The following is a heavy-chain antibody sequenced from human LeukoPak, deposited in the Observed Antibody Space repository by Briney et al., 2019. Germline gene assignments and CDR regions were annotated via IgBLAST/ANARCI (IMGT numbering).Heavy chain of an antibody. CDR3: AKIASSSWYTFDY. Sequence: GGSLRLSCAASGFTFSSYAMSWVRQAPGKGLEWVSAISSSGGSTYYADSVKGRFTISRHNSKNTLYLQMNSLRAEDTAVYYCAKIASSSWYTFDYWGQGTLVTVSS. D-gene: IGHD6-13*01. J-gene: IGHJ4*02. V-gene: IGHV3-23*01. CDR1: GFTFSSYA. CDR2: ISSSGGST.